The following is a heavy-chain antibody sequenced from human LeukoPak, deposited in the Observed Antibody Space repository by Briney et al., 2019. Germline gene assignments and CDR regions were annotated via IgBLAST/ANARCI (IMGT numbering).Heavy chain of an antibody. V-gene: IGHV3-23*01. D-gene: IGHD6-19*01. CDR1: GFTVSSNY. J-gene: IGHJ4*02. CDR2: ISGSGGST. Sequence: GGSLRLSCAASGFTVSSNYMSWVRQAPGKGLEWVSAISGSGGSTYYADSVKGRFTISRDNSKNTLYLQMNSLRAEDTAVYYCAKQVGQWLPLDYFDYWGQGTLVTVSS. CDR3: AKQVGQWLPLDYFDY.